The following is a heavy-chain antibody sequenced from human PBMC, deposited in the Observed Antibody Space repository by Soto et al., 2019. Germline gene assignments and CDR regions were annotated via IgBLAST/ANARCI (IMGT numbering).Heavy chain of an antibody. V-gene: IGHV4-59*01. CDR2: IYYSGST. J-gene: IGHJ4*02. D-gene: IGHD3-9*01. CDR1: GGSISSYY. Sequence: SETLSLTXTVSGGSISSYYWSWIRQPPGKGLEWIGYIYYSGSTNYNPSLKSRVTISVDTSKNQFSLKLSSVTAADTAVYYCARTYYDILTGYWIFDYWGQGTLVTVSS. CDR3: ARTYYDILTGYWIFDY.